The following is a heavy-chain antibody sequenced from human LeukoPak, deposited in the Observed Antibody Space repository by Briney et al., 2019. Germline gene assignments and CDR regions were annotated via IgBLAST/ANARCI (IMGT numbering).Heavy chain of an antibody. CDR1: GYTFTCYY. D-gene: IGHD6-25*01. J-gene: IGHJ4*02. V-gene: IGHV1-2*02. CDR2: INPNSGGT. CDR3: ARDSQRWLLPRHFGY. Sequence: ASVKVSCKASGYTFTCYYMHWVRKAPGQGLEWMGWINPNSGGTNYAQKFQGRVTMTRDTSISTAYMELSRLRSDDTAVYYCARDSQRWLLPRHFGYWGQGTLVTVSS.